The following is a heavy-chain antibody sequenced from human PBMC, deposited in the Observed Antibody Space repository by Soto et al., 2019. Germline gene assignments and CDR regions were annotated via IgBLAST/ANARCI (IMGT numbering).Heavy chain of an antibody. CDR3: ARESEDLTSNFDY. V-gene: IGHV3-21*01. CDR2: ISSTTNYI. CDR1: GFTFTRYS. Sequence: GGSLRLSCAASGFTFTRYSMNWVRQAPGKGLEWVSSISSTTNYIYYADSMKGRFTVSRDNAKNSVYLEMNSLSAEDMAVYYCARESEDLTSNFDYWGQGTLVTV. J-gene: IGHJ4*02.